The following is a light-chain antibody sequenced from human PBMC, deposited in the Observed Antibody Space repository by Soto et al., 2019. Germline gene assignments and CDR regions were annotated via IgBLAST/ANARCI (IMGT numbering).Light chain of an antibody. Sequence: VIWMTQSPSLLSASTGDRVTISCRASQGIGSYLAWYQQRPGKAPELLIYAASTLQSGVPSRFSGSGSGTDFTLSITGLQSEDFATYYCQQYYNFPRTFGPGTKVEIK. CDR2: AAS. CDR1: QGIGSY. J-gene: IGKJ3*01. V-gene: IGKV1D-8*03. CDR3: QQYYNFPRT.